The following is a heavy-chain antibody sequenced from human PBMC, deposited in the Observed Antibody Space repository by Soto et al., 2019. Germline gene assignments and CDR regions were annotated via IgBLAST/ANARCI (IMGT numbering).Heavy chain of an antibody. CDR1: GFTFSSYA. J-gene: IGHJ4*02. D-gene: IGHD6-19*01. CDR2: ISYDGSNK. CDR3: ARDPVGIAVYYFDY. V-gene: IGHV3-30-3*01. Sequence: PGGSLRLSCAASGFTFSSYAMHWVRQAPGKGLEWVAVISYDGSNKYYADSVKGRFTISRDNSKNTLYLQMNSLRAEDTAVYYCARDPVGIAVYYFDYWGQGTLVTVSS.